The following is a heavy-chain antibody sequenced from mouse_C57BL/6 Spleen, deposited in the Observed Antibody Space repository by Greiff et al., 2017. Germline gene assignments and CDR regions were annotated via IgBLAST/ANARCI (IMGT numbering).Heavy chain of an antibody. J-gene: IGHJ2*01. CDR1: GFTFSDYG. D-gene: IGHD2-3*01. V-gene: IGHV5-17*01. Sequence: EVQLVESGGGLVKPGGSLKLSCAASGFTFSDYGMHWVRQAPEKGLEWVAYISSGSSTIYYADTVKGRFTIARENAKNTLFLQMTSLRSEDTAMYYCARDYDGYYVGDYWGQGTTLTVSS. CDR2: ISSGSSTI. CDR3: ARDYDGYYVGDY.